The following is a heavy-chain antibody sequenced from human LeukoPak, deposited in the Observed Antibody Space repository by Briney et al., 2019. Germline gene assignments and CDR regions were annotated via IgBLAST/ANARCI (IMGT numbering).Heavy chain of an antibody. CDR2: ISSGSSTI. V-gene: IGHV3-48*04. CDR1: GFSFSSYN. D-gene: IGHD4-23*01. J-gene: IGHJ4*02. CDR3: ARVVTYDRKFDY. Sequence: GGSLRLSCAASGFSFSSYNMNWVRQAPGKGLEWVSYISSGSSTIYYADSVKGRFTISRDNARNSLYLQMNSLRAEDTAVYYCARVVTYDRKFDYWGQGTLVTVSS.